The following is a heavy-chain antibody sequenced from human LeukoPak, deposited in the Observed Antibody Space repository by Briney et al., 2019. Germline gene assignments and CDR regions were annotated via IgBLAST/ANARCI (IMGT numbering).Heavy chain of an antibody. J-gene: IGHJ4*02. D-gene: IGHD3-10*01. Sequence: PSETLSLTCTVSGGSISSSSYYWGWIRQPPGKGLEWIGSIYHSGSTYYNPSLKSRVTISVDTSKNQFSLKLSSVTAADTAVYYCARAKRDYGSGSPSVPFDYWGQGTLVTVSS. CDR2: IYHSGST. V-gene: IGHV4-39*07. CDR1: GGSISSSSYY. CDR3: ARAKRDYGSGSPSVPFDY.